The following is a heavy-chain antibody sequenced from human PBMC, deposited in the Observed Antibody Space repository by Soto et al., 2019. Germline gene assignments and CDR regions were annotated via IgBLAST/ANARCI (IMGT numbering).Heavy chain of an antibody. CDR2: IYWDDDK. V-gene: IGHV2-5*02. Sequence: SGPTLVNPTQTLTLTCTFSGFSLHTRGVGVGWIRQPSGKALEWLALIYWDDDKRYSPSLKSRLTITKDTSKNQVVLTMTNMDPVDTATYYCAHSAGSGYDYDYYYMDVWGKGTTVTVSS. J-gene: IGHJ6*03. CDR1: GFSLHTRGVG. D-gene: IGHD5-12*01. CDR3: AHSAGSGYDYDYYYMDV.